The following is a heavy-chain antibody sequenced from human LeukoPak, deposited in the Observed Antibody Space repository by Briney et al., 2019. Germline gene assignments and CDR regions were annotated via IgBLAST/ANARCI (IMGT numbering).Heavy chain of an antibody. J-gene: IGHJ4*02. CDR3: AKGATMIVVARSYFDY. CDR2: INAGNGNT. V-gene: IGHV1-3*01. CDR1: GYTFTNYA. Sequence: ASVKVSCTASGYTFTNYAIHWVRQAPGQRLEWLGWINAGNGNTRYSQSFQGRVTFTRDTSATTAYMELSSLRSEDTAMYYCAKGATMIVVARSYFDYWGPGTLVTVSS. D-gene: IGHD3-22*01.